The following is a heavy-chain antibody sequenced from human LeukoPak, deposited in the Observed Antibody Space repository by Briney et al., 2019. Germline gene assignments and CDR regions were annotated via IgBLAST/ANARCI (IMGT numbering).Heavy chain of an antibody. CDR3: ARGADGSGSYCNGYYYMDV. V-gene: IGHV1-2*02. J-gene: IGHJ6*03. CDR2: INPNSGGT. Sequence: ASVKVSCKASGYSFTGYYLHWVRQAPGQGLERMGWINPNSGGTSYAQTVQGRVTMTRDTSISTAYMELSRLRSDDTAVYYCARGADGSGSYCNGYYYMDVWGKGTTVTVSS. D-gene: IGHD3-10*01. CDR1: GYSFTGYY.